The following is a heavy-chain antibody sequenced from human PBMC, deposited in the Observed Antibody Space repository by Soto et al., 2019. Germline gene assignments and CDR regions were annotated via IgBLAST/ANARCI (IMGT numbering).Heavy chain of an antibody. V-gene: IGHV3-23*01. D-gene: IGHD3-3*01. Sequence: EVQLLESGGGLVQPGGSLRLSCEASGFTFSTSAMNWVRQAPGKGLEWVSTIRGSGGGTYYANSVRGRFTISRDNSKNTVYLQMGSLRGEDTALYYCLPWSGYRLDWFGPWGQGTLVAVSS. CDR3: LPWSGYRLDWFGP. CDR2: IRGSGGGT. CDR1: GFTFSTSA. J-gene: IGHJ5*02.